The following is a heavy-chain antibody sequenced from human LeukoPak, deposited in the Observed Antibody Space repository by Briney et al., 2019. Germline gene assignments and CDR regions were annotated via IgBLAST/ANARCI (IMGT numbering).Heavy chain of an antibody. CDR2: IYYSGST. J-gene: IGHJ3*02. V-gene: IGHV4-59*08. CDR3: ARTAVRFLEWLSPPDAFDI. Sequence: SETLSLTCTVSGGSISSYYWSWIRQPPGKGLEWIGYIYYSGSTNYNPSLKSRVTISVDTSKNQFSLKLSSVTAADTAVYYCARTAVRFLEWLSPPDAFDIWGQGTMVTVSS. D-gene: IGHD3-3*01. CDR1: GGSISSYY.